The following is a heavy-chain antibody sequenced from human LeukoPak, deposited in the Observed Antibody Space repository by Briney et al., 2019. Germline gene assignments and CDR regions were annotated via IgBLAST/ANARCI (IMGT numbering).Heavy chain of an antibody. V-gene: IGHV3-23*01. J-gene: IGHJ4*02. CDR2: IAGGDEST. D-gene: IGHD1-1*01. CDR3: ARGVYWSLDY. Sequence: GGSLRLSCAISGFIFNTNGMNWVRQSPGKGLEWLATIAGGDESTYYADSVKGRFAISRDNSKNTVFLHMNSLRVEDTAVYYCARGVYWSLDYWGQGTPVPVS. CDR1: GFIFNTNG.